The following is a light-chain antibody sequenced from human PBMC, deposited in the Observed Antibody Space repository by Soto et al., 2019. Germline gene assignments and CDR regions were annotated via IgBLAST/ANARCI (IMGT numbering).Light chain of an antibody. V-gene: IGKV1-8*01. J-gene: IGKJ3*01. CDR2: AAS. CDR3: QQYYNYPLT. CDR1: QDISSD. Sequence: AIRMTQSPSSFSASTGDRITITCRASQDISSDLAWYQQRPGKYPKLLIYAASTMQTGVPSRFSGSGSGKDFTLTISCLQSEDFATYYCQQYYNYPLTFGPGTKVDGK.